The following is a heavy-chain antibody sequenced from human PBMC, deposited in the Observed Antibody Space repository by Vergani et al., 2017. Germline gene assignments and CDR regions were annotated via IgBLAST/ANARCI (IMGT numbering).Heavy chain of an antibody. Sequence: EVQLVESGGGLVQPGGSLRLSCTASEFTLSSYWMSWVRQAPGKGLEWVANIKQDGSEKYYVDSVKGRFTISRDNAKNSLYLQMNSLRAEDTAVYYCARDRTYYYMDVWGKGTTVTVSS. CDR3: ARDRTYYYMDV. CDR1: EFTLSSYW. D-gene: IGHD1-14*01. J-gene: IGHJ6*03. V-gene: IGHV3-7*01. CDR2: IKQDGSEK.